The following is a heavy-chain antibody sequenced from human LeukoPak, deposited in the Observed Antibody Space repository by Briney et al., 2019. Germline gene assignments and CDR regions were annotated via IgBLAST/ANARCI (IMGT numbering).Heavy chain of an antibody. Sequence: GSLRLSCAASGFTFSSYGMHWVRQAPGKGLEWIGEIYHSGSTNYNPSLKSRVTISVDKSKNQFSLKLSSVTAADTAVYYCARDRLQKVVAFDIWGQGTMVTVSS. D-gene: IGHD2-15*01. CDR1: GFTFSSYG. J-gene: IGHJ3*02. CDR2: IYHSGST. CDR3: ARDRLQKVVAFDI. V-gene: IGHV4-4*02.